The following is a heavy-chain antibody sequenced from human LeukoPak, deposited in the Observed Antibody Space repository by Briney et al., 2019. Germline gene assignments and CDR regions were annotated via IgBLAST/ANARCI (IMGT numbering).Heavy chain of an antibody. J-gene: IGHJ4*02. CDR1: GFTFSSYG. Sequence: GGSLRLSCAASGFTFSSYGMHWVRQAPGKGLEWEAVISYDGSNKYYADSVKGRFTISRDNSKNTLYLQMDSLRAEDTAVYYCASGSIAAPPLDYWGQGTLVTVSS. CDR3: ASGSIAAPPLDY. CDR2: ISYDGSNK. D-gene: IGHD6-6*01. V-gene: IGHV3-30*03.